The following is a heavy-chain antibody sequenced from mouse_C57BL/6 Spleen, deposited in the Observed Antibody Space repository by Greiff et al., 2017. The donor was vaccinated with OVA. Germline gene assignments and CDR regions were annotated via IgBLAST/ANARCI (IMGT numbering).Heavy chain of an antibody. V-gene: IGHV5-17*01. CDR2: ISSGSSTV. Sequence: EVKLMESGGGLVKPGGSLTLSCAASGFTFSDYGMHWVRQAPGKGLEWVAYISSGSSTVYYADTVKGRFTISRDNAKNTLFLQMTSLRSEDTAMYYCARPLTGWFAYWGQGALVTVSA. J-gene: IGHJ3*01. CDR3: ARPLTGWFAY. D-gene: IGHD4-1*01. CDR1: GFTFSDYG.